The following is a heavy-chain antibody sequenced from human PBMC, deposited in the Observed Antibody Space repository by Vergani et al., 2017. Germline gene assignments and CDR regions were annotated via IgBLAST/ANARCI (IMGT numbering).Heavy chain of an antibody. D-gene: IGHD6-13*01. CDR3: ASSPRIAAAGISGSRFDP. Sequence: QLQLQESGPGLVKPSETLSLTCTVSGGSISSSSYYWGWIRQPPGKGLEWIGSIYYSGSTYYNPSLKSRVTISVDTSKNQFSLKLSSVTAADTAVYYCASSPRIAAAGISGSRFDPWGQRTLVIVSS. CDR2: IYYSGST. J-gene: IGHJ5*02. CDR1: GGSISSSSYY. V-gene: IGHV4-39*01.